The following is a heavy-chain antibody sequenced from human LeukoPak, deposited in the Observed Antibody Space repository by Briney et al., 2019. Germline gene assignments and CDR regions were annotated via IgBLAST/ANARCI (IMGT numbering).Heavy chain of an antibody. V-gene: IGHV4-59*01. CDR3: ARAPGHRYCSSTSCYNYGMDV. D-gene: IGHD2-2*01. Sequence: SETLSLTCTVSGGSISSYYWSWLRQPPGKGLEGIGYIYYSGSTNYNPSLKSRVTISVDTSKNQFSLKLSSVTAADTAVYYCARAPGHRYCSSTSCYNYGMDVWGQGTTVTVSS. CDR1: GGSISSYY. CDR2: IYYSGST. J-gene: IGHJ6*02.